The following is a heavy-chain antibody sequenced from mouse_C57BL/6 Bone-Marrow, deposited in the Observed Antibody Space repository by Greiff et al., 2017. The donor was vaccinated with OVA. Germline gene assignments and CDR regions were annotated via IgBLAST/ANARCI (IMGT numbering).Heavy chain of an antibody. J-gene: IGHJ3*01. CDR1: GFTFSSYG. Sequence: EVQVVESGGDLVKPGGSLKLSCAASGFTFSSYGMSWVRQTPDKRLEWVATISSGGSYTYYPDSVKGRFTISRDNAKNTLYLQMSSLKSEDTAMYYCARPLYDYDSFAYWGQGTLVTVSA. V-gene: IGHV5-6*01. D-gene: IGHD2-4*01. CDR2: ISSGGSYT. CDR3: ARPLYDYDSFAY.